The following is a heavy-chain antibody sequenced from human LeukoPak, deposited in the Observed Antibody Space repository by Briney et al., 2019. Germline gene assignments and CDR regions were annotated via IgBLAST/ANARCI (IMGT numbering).Heavy chain of an antibody. J-gene: IGHJ6*02. D-gene: IGHD3-3*01. CDR1: GGSISSYY. Sequence: SETLSLTCTVSGGSISSYYWSWIRQPAGKGLEWIGRIYTSGSTNYNPSLKSRVNMSVDTSKNQFSLKLSSVTAADTAVYYCAREGTYYDFWSGSLSGYYGMDVWGQGTTVTVSS. CDR3: AREGTYYDFWSGSLSGYYGMDV. CDR2: IYTSGST. V-gene: IGHV4-4*07.